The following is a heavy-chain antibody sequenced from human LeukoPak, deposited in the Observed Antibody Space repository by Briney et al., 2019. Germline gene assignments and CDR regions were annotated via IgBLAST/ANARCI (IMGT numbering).Heavy chain of an antibody. CDR3: ARDLLGFPNGGYGDFNIFDM. V-gene: IGHV1-18*01. D-gene: IGHD4-17*01. CDR2: TIPYNGNR. J-gene: IGHJ4*02. Sequence: ASVKVSCTSSGYIFTTYGVSWVRQAPGQGREWMGWTIPYNGNRHYIQNRQGRVTMTVDASTNTPSMEVRSLRSDDTDVYYRARDLLGFPNGGYGDFNIFDMWGQGTLVIVSS. CDR1: GYIFTTYG.